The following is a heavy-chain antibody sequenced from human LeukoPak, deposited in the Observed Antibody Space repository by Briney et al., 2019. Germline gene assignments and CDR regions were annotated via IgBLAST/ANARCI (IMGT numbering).Heavy chain of an antibody. J-gene: IGHJ1*01. CDR2: ISSSGSTM. CDR3: ARRYCSSTSCFPAEYFQH. Sequence: GGSLRLSCAASGFTSSSYEMNWVRQAPGKGLEWVSYISSSGSTMYYADSVKGRFTISRDNAKNSLYLQMNSLRAEDTAVYYCARRYCSSTSCFPAEYFQHWGQGTLVTVSS. V-gene: IGHV3-48*03. D-gene: IGHD2-2*01. CDR1: GFTSSSYE.